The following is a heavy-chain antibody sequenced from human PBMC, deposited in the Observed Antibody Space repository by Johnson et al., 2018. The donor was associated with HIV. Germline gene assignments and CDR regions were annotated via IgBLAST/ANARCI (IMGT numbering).Heavy chain of an antibody. J-gene: IGHJ3*02. CDR2: IAYDGSNK. CDR3: VKGTMVVISISGACDI. Sequence: QVQLVESGGGVVQPGRSLRLSCAASGFTFSSYAMHWVRQAPGKGLEWVAVIAYDGSNKYYPDSVRGRFSISRNNAKNSLYLQLNRLRAEDTALYYCVKGTMVVISISGACDIWGQGKMVTVSS. CDR1: GFTFSSYA. V-gene: IGHV3-30*18. D-gene: IGHD2-21*01.